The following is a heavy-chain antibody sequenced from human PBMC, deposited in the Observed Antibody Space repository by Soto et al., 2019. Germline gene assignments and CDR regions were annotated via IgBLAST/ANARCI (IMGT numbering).Heavy chain of an antibody. D-gene: IGHD5-18*01. Sequence: XSVKVSCKASGCTFTSYDINWVRQATGQGLEWMRXKNPNRRNTGYPKKFRXXVTMTRNXXISNAYTELSSLRSEETAVYYCARGLDSAKVGYWGQGTLLTVS. J-gene: IGHJ4*02. V-gene: IGHV1-8*01. CDR3: ARGLDSAKVGY. CDR2: KNPNRRNT. CDR1: GCTFTSYD.